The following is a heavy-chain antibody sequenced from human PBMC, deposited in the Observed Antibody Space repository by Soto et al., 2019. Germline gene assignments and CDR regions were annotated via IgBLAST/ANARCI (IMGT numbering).Heavy chain of an antibody. CDR2: INPSGGST. CDR3: ARDLRGYCTNGVCYTTGWYNWFDP. J-gene: IGHJ5*02. CDR1: GYTFTSYD. D-gene: IGHD2-8*01. Sequence: ASVKVSCKASGYTFTSYDMHWVRQAPGQGLEWMGIINPSGGSTKYSQKFQGRVTITRDTSASTAYMELSSLRSEDTAVYYCARDLRGYCTNGVCYTTGWYNWFDPWGQGTLVTVSS. V-gene: IGHV1-46*01.